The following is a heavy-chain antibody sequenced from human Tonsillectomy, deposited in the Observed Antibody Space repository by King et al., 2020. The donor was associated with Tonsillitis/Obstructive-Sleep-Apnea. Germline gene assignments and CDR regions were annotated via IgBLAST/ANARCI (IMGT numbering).Heavy chain of an antibody. D-gene: IGHD3-3*01. CDR2: IYYSGTT. J-gene: IGHJ6*03. Sequence: VQLQESGPGLVKPSETLSLTCTVSGGSISSRSYYWGWVRQLPGKGLEWIATIYYSGTTYYNPPLKSRVTMSVDTSTNQFSLNLRSVTASDTAVYYCVRHHEDDDGKYYYYMDVWGKGTTVTVSS. CDR3: VRHHEDDDGKYYYYMDV. CDR1: GGSISSRSYY. V-gene: IGHV4-39*01.